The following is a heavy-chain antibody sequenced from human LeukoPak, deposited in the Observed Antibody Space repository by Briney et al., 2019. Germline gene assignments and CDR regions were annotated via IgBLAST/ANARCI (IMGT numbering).Heavy chain of an antibody. D-gene: IGHD3-9*01. J-gene: IGHJ4*02. CDR2: IDTNTGSP. CDR1: GYTFTTYP. V-gene: IGHV7-4-1*02. CDR3: VRGIDTPGYFNY. Sequence: ASVRVSCKASGYTFTTYPINWVRQAPGQGLEWMGWIDTNTGSPTYAQGLTGRFVFSLDTSVSTAFLQINSLKAEDTALYYCVRGIDTPGYFNYWGQGTLVTVSS.